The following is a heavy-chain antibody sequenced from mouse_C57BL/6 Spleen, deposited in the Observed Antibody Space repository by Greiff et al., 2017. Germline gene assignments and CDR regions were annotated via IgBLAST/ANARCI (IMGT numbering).Heavy chain of an antibody. V-gene: IGHV5-6*01. J-gene: IGHJ3*01. D-gene: IGHD2-1*01. CDR3: ARQFYGKEFAY. Sequence: EVQLMESGGDLVKPGGSLKLSCAASGFTFSSYGMSWVRQTPDKRLEWVATISSGGSYTYYPDSVKGRFTISRDNAKNTLYLQMSSLKSEDTAMYYCARQFYGKEFAYWGQGTLVTVSA. CDR2: ISSGGSYT. CDR1: GFTFSSYG.